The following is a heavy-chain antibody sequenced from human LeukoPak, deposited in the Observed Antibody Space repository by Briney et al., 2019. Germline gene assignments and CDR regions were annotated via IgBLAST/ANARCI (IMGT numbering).Heavy chain of an antibody. Sequence: ASVKVSCKASGYTFTGYYMHWVRQAPGQGLEWMGWISAYNGNTDYAQKLQGRVTMTTDTSTSTAYMELRSLRSDDTAVYYCARDSYSSSWSSSFDYWGQGTLVTVSS. CDR3: ARDSYSSSWSSSFDY. J-gene: IGHJ4*02. CDR2: ISAYNGNT. V-gene: IGHV1-18*04. D-gene: IGHD6-13*01. CDR1: GYTFTGYY.